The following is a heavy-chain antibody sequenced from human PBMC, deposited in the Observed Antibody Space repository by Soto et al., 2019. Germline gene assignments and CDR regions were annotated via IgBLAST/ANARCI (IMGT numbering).Heavy chain of an antibody. CDR1: GFSFSAYP. Sequence: QVQLVESGGGVVQPGRSLRLSCAASGFSFSAYPMHWVRQAPGKGLEWVAIISYDVNNKYYADSVKGRFTISRDNSRNTLYLQMNSLRAEDTAVYYCARDREETALVLPFDFWGQGTLVTVSS. V-gene: IGHV3-30-3*01. D-gene: IGHD5-18*01. J-gene: IGHJ4*02. CDR3: ARDREETALVLPFDF. CDR2: ISYDVNNK.